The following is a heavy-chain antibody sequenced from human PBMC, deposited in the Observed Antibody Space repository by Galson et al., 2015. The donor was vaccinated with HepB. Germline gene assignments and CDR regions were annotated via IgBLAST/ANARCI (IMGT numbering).Heavy chain of an antibody. V-gene: IGHV3-23*01. CDR1: GFTFSSYA. Sequence: SLRLSCAASGFTFSSYAMSWVRQAPGKGLEWVSAISGSGGSTYYADSVKGRFTISRDNSRNTLYLQMNSLRAEDTAVYYCAKEAPYVWGSYRRAEYFQHWGQGTLVTVSS. J-gene: IGHJ1*01. CDR3: AKEAPYVWGSYRRAEYFQH. CDR2: ISGSGGST. D-gene: IGHD3-16*02.